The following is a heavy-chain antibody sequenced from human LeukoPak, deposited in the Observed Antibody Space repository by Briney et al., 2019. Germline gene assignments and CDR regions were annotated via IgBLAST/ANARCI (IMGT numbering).Heavy chain of an antibody. D-gene: IGHD2-2*01. CDR3: ARQVVVVPAAKGLYYDFWSGLPVYWFDP. V-gene: IGHV4-39*01. CDR1: GGSISSSSYY. Sequence: SETLSLTCTVSGGSISSSSYYWGWIRQPPGKGLEWIGNIYHSGSTYYNPSLKSRVTISVDTSKNQFSLKLSSVTAADTAVYYCARQVVVVPAAKGLYYDFWSGLPVYWFDPWGQGTLVTVSS. J-gene: IGHJ5*02. CDR2: IYHSGST.